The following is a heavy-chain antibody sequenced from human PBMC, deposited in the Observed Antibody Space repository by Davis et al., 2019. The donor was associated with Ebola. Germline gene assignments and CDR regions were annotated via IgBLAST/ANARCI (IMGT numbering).Heavy chain of an antibody. Sequence: SETLSLTCTVSGGSISSSSYYWGWIRQPPGKGLEWIGEIYHSGNTNYNPSLKSRVTISVDTSKNQFSLKLSSVTAADTAVYYCARHGNHYYYGMDVWGQGTTVTVSS. V-gene: IGHV4-39*01. J-gene: IGHJ6*02. CDR2: IYHSGNT. CDR3: ARHGNHYYYGMDV. CDR1: GGSISSSSYY. D-gene: IGHD1-14*01.